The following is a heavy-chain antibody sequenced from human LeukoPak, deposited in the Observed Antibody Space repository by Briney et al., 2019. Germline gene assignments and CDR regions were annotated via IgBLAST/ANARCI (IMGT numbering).Heavy chain of an antibody. CDR2: IYTSGRT. Sequence: SETLSLTCTVSGGSISSYYWSWIRQPAGKGLEWIGRIYTSGRTNYNPSLKSRVTMSVGTSKKQFSLKLSSVTAADTAVYYCARDPQLGPFDYWGQGTLVTVSS. D-gene: IGHD6-6*01. CDR1: GGSISSYY. CDR3: ARDPQLGPFDY. V-gene: IGHV4-4*07. J-gene: IGHJ4*02.